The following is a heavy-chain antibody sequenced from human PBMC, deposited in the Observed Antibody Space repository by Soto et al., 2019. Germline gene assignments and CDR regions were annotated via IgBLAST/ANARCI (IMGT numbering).Heavy chain of an antibody. CDR2: ISGSGGST. CDR3: AKSRIAARPYFDY. J-gene: IGHJ4*02. CDR1: GFTFSSYA. Sequence: VGPLRLSCAASGFTFSSYAMSWVRQAPGKGLEWVSAISGSGGSTYYADSVKGRFTISRDNSKNTLYLQMNSLRAEDTAVYYCAKSRIAARPYFDYWGQGTLVTVSS. D-gene: IGHD6-6*01. V-gene: IGHV3-23*01.